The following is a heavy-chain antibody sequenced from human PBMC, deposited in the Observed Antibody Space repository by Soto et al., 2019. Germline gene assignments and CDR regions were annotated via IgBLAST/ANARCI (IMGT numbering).Heavy chain of an antibody. J-gene: IGHJ4*02. Sequence: EVQLLESGGGLEQPGESLRLSCAASGFTFSTYAMTWVRQAPGKGLEWVSGISYNGADRYYADSVRGRLTISRDNSKNTLELQMNSLRAEDTALYYCAKRVAASGSGGDYWGQGTLVTVSS. CDR3: AKRVAASGSGGDY. D-gene: IGHD6-13*01. V-gene: IGHV3-23*01. CDR2: ISYNGADR. CDR1: GFTFSTYA.